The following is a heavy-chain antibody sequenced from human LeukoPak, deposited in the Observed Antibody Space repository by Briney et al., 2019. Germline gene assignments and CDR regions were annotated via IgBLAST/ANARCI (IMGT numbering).Heavy chain of an antibody. J-gene: IGHJ4*02. Sequence: VASVTVSCKASGYILTAYYMDWVRQVPGQGLEWMGWINPKNGDTNYAAKFQGRVTMTRDTSISTVYMELSRLTSDDTAVYYCARMPTEPLWGQGALVTVSS. V-gene: IGHV1-2*02. CDR2: INPKNGDT. CDR1: GYILTAYY. CDR3: ARMPTEPL. D-gene: IGHD2-2*01.